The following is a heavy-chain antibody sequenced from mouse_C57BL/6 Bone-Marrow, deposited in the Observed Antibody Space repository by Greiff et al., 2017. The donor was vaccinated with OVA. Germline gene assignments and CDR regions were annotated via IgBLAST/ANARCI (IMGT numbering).Heavy chain of an antibody. CDR3: AREGGYPAWFAY. V-gene: IGHV1-81*01. CDR1: GYTFTSYG. D-gene: IGHD2-2*01. Sequence: VQLQQSGAELARPEASVKLSCKASGYTFTSYGISWVKQRTGQGLEWIGEIYPRSGNTYYNEKFKGKATLTADKSSSTAYMELRSLTSEDSAVYFCAREGGYPAWFAYWGQGTLVTVSA. CDR2: IYPRSGNT. J-gene: IGHJ3*01.